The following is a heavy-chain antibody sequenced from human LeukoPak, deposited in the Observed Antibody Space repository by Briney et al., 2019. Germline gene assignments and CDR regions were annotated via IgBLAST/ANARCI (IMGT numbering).Heavy chain of an antibody. CDR2: IYYRGST. CDR1: GGSISSYY. CDR3: ARAGGYYDSSGYYYLDY. V-gene: IGHV4-59*01. D-gene: IGHD3-22*01. Sequence: SETPSLTCTVSGGSISSYYWSWIRQPPGKGLEWIGYIYYRGSTNYNPSPKSRVTISVDTSKNQFSLKLSSVTAADTAVYYCARAGGYYDSSGYYYLDYWGQGTLVTVSS. J-gene: IGHJ4*02.